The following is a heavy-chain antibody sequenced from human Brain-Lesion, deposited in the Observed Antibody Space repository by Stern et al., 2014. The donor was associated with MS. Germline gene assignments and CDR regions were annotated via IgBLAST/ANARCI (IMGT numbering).Heavy chain of an antibody. CDR2: IYPGDSDT. Sequence: VQLVESGAEVKKPGESLKISCKGSGYSFTSYWIGWGRQLPGKRLEWMGIIYPGDSDTRYSPSFLALVTISVDKSINPAYLQWRGLKASDTAIYYCARDWYPFDYWGQGTLVTVSS. D-gene: IGHD6-13*01. CDR3: ARDWYPFDY. CDR1: GYSFTSYW. J-gene: IGHJ4*02. V-gene: IGHV5-51*01.